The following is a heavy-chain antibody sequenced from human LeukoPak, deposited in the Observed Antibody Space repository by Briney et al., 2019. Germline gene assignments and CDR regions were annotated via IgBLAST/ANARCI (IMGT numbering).Heavy chain of an antibody. CDR1: GFTFSNYA. CDR3: AKVKGDSSGYFSYYYYYGMDV. Sequence: GGSLRLSCAASGFTFSNYAMNWFRQAPGMGLEWVSAISGSGGSTYYADSVKGRFTISRDNSKNTLYLQMNSLRAEDTAVYYCAKVKGDSSGYFSYYYYYGMDVWGQGTTVTVSS. V-gene: IGHV3-23*01. CDR2: ISGSGGST. J-gene: IGHJ6*02. D-gene: IGHD3-22*01.